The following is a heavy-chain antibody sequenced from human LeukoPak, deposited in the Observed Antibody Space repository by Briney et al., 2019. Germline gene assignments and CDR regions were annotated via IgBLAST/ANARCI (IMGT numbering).Heavy chain of an antibody. D-gene: IGHD3-3*01. CDR3: ARICDFWSGYHDLLY. CDR1: GYTFTIYA. Sequence: VASVKVSCKASGYTFTIYAMHWVRQAPGQRLEWMGWINAGNGNTKYSQKFQGRVTITRDTSASTAYMELSSLRSEDTAVYYCARICDFWSGYHDLLYWGQGTLVTVSS. V-gene: IGHV1-3*01. CDR2: INAGNGNT. J-gene: IGHJ4*02.